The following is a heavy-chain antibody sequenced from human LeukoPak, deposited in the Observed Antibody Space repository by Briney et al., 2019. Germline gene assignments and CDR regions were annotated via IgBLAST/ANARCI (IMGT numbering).Heavy chain of an antibody. D-gene: IGHD3-10*01. CDR2: IKQDRSEK. Sequence: QSGGSLRLSCAACRFTFSTYWMSGVRQAPGEGVEWVANIKQDRSEKYYVDSVKGRFTISRDNAKKSLYLQMNSLRAEGTAVYYCAREIQGDDYFDYWGRGTLVTVS. J-gene: IGHJ4*02. CDR1: RFTFSTYW. V-gene: IGHV3-7*01. CDR3: AREIQGDDYFDY.